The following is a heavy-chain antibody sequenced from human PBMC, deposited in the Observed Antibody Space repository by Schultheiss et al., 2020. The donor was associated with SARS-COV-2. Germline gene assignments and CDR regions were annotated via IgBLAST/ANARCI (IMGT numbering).Heavy chain of an antibody. Sequence: GESLKISCKGSGYSFTTNWIAWVRQMPGKGLEWMGIIYPSDSDTRYSPSFQGQVTISVDKSISTAYLQWSSLKASDTAIYYCARRPAASLDYWGQGTLVTVSS. J-gene: IGHJ4*02. D-gene: IGHD2-2*01. CDR3: ARRPAASLDY. CDR1: GYSFTTNW. V-gene: IGHV5-51*01. CDR2: IYPSDSDT.